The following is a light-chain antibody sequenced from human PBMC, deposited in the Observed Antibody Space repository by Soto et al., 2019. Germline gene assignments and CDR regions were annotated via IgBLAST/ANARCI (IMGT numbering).Light chain of an antibody. CDR3: QQYNSYSVT. CDR1: QSISSW. J-gene: IGKJ1*01. V-gene: IGKV1-5*01. Sequence: DIQMTQSPPTLSASVGDRVTITCRASQSISSWLAWFQQKPGKAPKLLIYDASNLQSGVPSRFSGSGSGKEFSLTISSLQPDDFATYYCQQYNSYSVTFGQGTKVEIK. CDR2: DAS.